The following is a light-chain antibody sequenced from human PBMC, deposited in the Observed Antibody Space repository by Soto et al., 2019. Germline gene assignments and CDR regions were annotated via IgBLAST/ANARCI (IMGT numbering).Light chain of an antibody. J-gene: IGLJ2*01. CDR3: SSYTSSNTLL. Sequence: QSVLTQPASVSGSPGQSITISCTGANSDVGGYDYVSWYQQHPGKAPKLMIYDVSNRPSGISNRFSGSKSGNTASLTISGLQAEDEADYYCSSYTSSNTLLFGGGTKVTVL. V-gene: IGLV2-14*01. CDR1: NSDVGGYDY. CDR2: DVS.